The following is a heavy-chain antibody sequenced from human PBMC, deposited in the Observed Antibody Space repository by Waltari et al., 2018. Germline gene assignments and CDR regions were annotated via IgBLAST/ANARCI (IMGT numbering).Heavy chain of an antibody. V-gene: IGHV3-23*01. CDR3: TKDRNNVANALDF. CDR1: GFTFSTHA. D-gene: IGHD5-12*01. CDR2: IRHNGGDT. Sequence: EVQLLESGGGLVRPGGSLRLSCAASGFTFSTHAMTWVRQAPGRGLKWVSSIRHNGGDTYYADSVKGRFTISRDNSKNTLYLQMNSLRAEDTAMYYCTKDRNNVANALDFWGQGTVVTVSS. J-gene: IGHJ3*01.